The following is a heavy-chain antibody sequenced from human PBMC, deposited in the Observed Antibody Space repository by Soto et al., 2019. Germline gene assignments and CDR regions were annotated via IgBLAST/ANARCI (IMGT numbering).Heavy chain of an antibody. V-gene: IGHV3-30*18. Sequence: QVQLVESGGGVVQSGRSLRLSCAASGFTFSTSGMHWIRQAPGKGLEWVAMISHDGGATYYVDSVKGRFTISRDTDKNTLHLQMDSLSQEDTATYYGAKDGGSSGWYNWVDPWGQGTLVTVSS. CDR3: AKDGGSSGWYNWVDP. J-gene: IGHJ5*02. CDR1: GFTFSTSG. CDR2: ISHDGGAT. D-gene: IGHD6-13*01.